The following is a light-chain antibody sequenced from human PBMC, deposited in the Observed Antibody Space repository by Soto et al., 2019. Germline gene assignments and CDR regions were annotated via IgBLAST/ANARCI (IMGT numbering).Light chain of an antibody. CDR2: DVS. J-gene: IGLJ2*01. V-gene: IGLV2-14*01. CDR1: NSDVGGYEY. CDR3: SSYSSNRPL. Sequence: QSVLTQPASVSGSPGQSITISCTGSNSDVGGYEYVSWYQQHPGKAPKLVIYDVSNRPSGVSNRLSGSKSGNTASLTISGLQAEDEADYYCSSYSSNRPLFGGGTKVTVL.